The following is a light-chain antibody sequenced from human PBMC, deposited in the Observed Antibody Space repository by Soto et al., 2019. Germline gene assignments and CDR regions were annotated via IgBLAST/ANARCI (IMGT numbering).Light chain of an antibody. Sequence: EIVLTQSPGTLSLSPGQRATLSCRASESISRDYLAWYQQRVGQAPRLLIYGASSVATGIPDRFSGSWSVTDFTLTISRLEPEDFAIYYCQQYGGLPYSFGQGTKLEIK. J-gene: IGKJ2*01. V-gene: IGKV3-20*01. CDR1: ESISRDY. CDR2: GAS. CDR3: QQYGGLPYS.